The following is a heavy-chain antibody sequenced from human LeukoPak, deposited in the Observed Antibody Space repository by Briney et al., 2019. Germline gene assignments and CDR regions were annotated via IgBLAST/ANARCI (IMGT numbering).Heavy chain of an antibody. CDR2: ISSSGSTI. CDR1: GGSFSGYY. CDR3: ARERRVRGVIRYFDY. J-gene: IGHJ4*02. V-gene: IGHV3-11*01. D-gene: IGHD3-10*01. Sequence: LSLTCAVYGGSFSGYYWSWIRQAPGKGLEWVSYISSSGSTIYYADSVKGRFTISRDNAKNSLYLQMNSLRAEDTAVYYCARERRVRGVIRYFDYWGQGTLVTVSS.